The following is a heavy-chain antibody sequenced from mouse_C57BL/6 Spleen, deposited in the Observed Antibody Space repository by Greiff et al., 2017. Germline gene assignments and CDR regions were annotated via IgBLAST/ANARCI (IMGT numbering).Heavy chain of an antibody. Sequence: EVKLVESGPGLVKPSQSLSLTCSVTGYSITSGYYWNWIRQFPGNKLEWMGYISYDGSNNYNPSLKNRISITRDTSKNQFFLKLNSVTTEDTATYYCARDKDYGSSYRAMDYWGQGTSVTVSS. CDR2: ISYDGSN. D-gene: IGHD1-1*01. CDR1: GYSITSGYY. CDR3: ARDKDYGSSYRAMDY. J-gene: IGHJ4*01. V-gene: IGHV3-6*01.